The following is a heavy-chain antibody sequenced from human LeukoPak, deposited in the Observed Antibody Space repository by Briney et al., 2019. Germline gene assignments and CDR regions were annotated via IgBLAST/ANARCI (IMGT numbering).Heavy chain of an antibody. Sequence: SETLSLTCTVSGGSFSSSSNYWLWIRQSPGKGLERIATVYYTGGTYYNPSLQSRVTISVDTSKRQFSLKVTSVTATDTAIYYCARGHSSGLNFFDPWGQGTLVTVSS. CDR3: ARGHSSGLNFFDP. D-gene: IGHD6-19*01. CDR1: GGSFSSSSNY. CDR2: VYYTGGT. J-gene: IGHJ5*02. V-gene: IGHV4-39*02.